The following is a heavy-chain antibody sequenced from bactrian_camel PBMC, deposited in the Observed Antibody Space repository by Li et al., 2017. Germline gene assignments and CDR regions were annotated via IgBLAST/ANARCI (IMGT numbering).Heavy chain of an antibody. V-gene: IGHV3S1*01. J-gene: IGHJ4*01. CDR1: GFTFNSYW. CDR3: ATGGSLSNDYNY. CDR2: IDGGGDTT. Sequence: HVQLVESGGGLVQPGGSLRLSCAASGFTFNSYWMYWVRQAPGKGLEWVSTIDGGGDTTFYADSVKGRLTISRDNAKNTLYLQMNSLKSEDTALYYCATGGSLSNDYNYWGQGTQVTVS. D-gene: IGHD6*01.